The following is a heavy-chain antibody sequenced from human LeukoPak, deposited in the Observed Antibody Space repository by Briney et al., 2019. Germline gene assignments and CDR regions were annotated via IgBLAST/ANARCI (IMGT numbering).Heavy chain of an antibody. J-gene: IGHJ6*03. D-gene: IGHD2-2*01. V-gene: IGHV4-4*09. CDR3: ARRLRDIVVVPAAIYYYYYMDV. CDR1: GGSISSYY. Sequence: SEPLSLTCTVSGGSISSYYWSWIRQPPGKGLEWIGYIYTSGSTNYDPSLKSRVTISVDTSKNQFSLKLSSVTAADTAVYYCARRLRDIVVVPAAIYYYYYMDVWGKGTTVTVSS. CDR2: IYTSGST.